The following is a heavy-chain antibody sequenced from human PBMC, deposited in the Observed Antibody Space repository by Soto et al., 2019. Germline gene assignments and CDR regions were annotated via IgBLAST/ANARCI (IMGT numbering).Heavy chain of an antibody. CDR2: ISGSGGST. CDR3: AKDLMVRSSGWYDLLDS. D-gene: IGHD6-19*01. CDR1: GFTFHNYA. Sequence: PGGSLRLSCAASGFTFHNYAMSWVRQAPGKGLEWVSAISGSGGSTYYADSVKGRFTISRDNSKNTLYLQMNSLRAEDTAVYYCAKDLMVRSSGWYDLLDSSGQGSLVIVSS. V-gene: IGHV3-23*01. J-gene: IGHJ5*01.